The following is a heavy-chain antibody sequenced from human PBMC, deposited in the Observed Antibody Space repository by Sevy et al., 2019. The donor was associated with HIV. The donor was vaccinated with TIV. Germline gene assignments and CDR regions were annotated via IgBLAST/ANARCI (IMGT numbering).Heavy chain of an antibody. CDR1: GYTLTGYY. V-gene: IGHV1-2*02. CDR2: INPNSGGT. Sequence: ASVKVSCKASGYTLTGYYMHWVRQAPGQGLEWMGWINPNSGGTNYAQKFQGRVTMTRDTSISTAYMELSRLRSDDTAVYYCAKDSSGWYEDAFDIWGQGTMVTVSS. CDR3: AKDSSGWYEDAFDI. J-gene: IGHJ3*02. D-gene: IGHD6-19*01.